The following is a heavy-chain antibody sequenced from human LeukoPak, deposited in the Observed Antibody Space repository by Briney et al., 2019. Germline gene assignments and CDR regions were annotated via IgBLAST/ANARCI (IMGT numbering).Heavy chain of an antibody. CDR2: IKQDGSEK. D-gene: IGHD6-19*01. Sequence: GGSLRLSCAASGFTFSSYWMSWVRQAPGKGLEWVANIKQDGSEKYYVDSVKGRFTISRDNAKNSLYLQMNSLRAEDTAVYYCARGAVASEQNYYYYYMDVWGQGTTVTISS. CDR1: GFTFSSYW. CDR3: ARGAVASEQNYYYYYMDV. J-gene: IGHJ6*03. V-gene: IGHV3-7*01.